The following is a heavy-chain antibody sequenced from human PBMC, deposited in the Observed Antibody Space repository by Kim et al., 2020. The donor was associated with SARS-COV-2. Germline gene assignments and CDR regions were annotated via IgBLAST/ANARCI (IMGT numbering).Heavy chain of an antibody. CDR2: ISVTDAI. J-gene: IGHJ4*02. CDR1: GFTFTTYN. D-gene: IGHD7-27*01. CDR3: ARDWNWGIDV. Sequence: GGSLRLSCAASGFTFTTYNMNWVRQAPGKGLEWISYISVTDAIYYADSVKGRFTISRDYAKNSLDLQMNSLRDEDTAVYYCARDWNWGIDVWGQGTLVNVSS. V-gene: IGHV3-48*02.